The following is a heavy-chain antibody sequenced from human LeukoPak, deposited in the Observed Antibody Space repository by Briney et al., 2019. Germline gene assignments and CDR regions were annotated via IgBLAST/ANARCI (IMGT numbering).Heavy chain of an antibody. V-gene: IGHV3-21*01. CDR3: ARVVWGQLTYYFDY. Sequence: GGSLRLSCAASGFTFSSYTMKWVRQAPGKGLEWVSSISGSSSYIYYAGSVKGRFTISRDNAKNSLYLQMHSLRAEDTAVYYCARVVWGQLTYYFDYWGQGTLVTVSS. D-gene: IGHD3-16*01. CDR1: GFTFSSYT. CDR2: ISGSSSYI. J-gene: IGHJ4*02.